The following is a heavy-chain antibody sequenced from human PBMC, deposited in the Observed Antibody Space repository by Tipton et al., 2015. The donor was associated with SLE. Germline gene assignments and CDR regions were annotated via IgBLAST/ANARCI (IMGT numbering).Heavy chain of an antibody. D-gene: IGHD5-24*01. CDR3: ASLSRDGYNNLAY. J-gene: IGHJ4*02. Sequence: TLSLTCTVSGGSISSSSYYWGWIRQPPGKGLEWIGSIYYSGSTYYNPPLKSRVTISVDTSKNQFSLKLSSVTAADTAVYYCASLSRDGYNNLAYWGQGTLVTVSS. V-gene: IGHV4-39*07. CDR2: IYYSGST. CDR1: GGSISSSSYY.